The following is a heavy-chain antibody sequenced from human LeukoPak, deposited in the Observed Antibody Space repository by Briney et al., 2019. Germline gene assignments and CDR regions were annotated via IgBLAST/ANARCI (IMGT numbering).Heavy chain of an antibody. J-gene: IGHJ6*04. CDR1: GFSLSSSGVG. CDR2: IYWVDDK. CDR3: AHSAMVREMDYGMDV. Sequence: SGPTLVKPTQTLTLTCTFSGFSLSSSGVGVNWIRQPPGQALEWLALIYWVDDKRYSPSLSSRLTITKDTSKNQVVLTMTNMDPVDTATYYCAHSAMVREMDYGMDVWGKGTTVTVSS. D-gene: IGHD3-10*01. V-gene: IGHV2-5*02.